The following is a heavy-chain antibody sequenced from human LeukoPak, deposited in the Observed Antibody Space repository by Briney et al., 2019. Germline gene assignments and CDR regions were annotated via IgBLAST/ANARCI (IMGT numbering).Heavy chain of an antibody. J-gene: IGHJ6*02. CDR3: ASSPVSYGGYHYYYYYGMDV. CDR1: GGTFSSYA. Sequence: SVKVSCKASGGTFSSYAISWVRQAPGQGLEWMGRIIPILGIANYAQKFQGRVTITADKSTSTAYMELSSLRSEDTAVYYCASSPVSYGGYHYYYYYGMDVWGQGTTVTVSS. V-gene: IGHV1-69*04. D-gene: IGHD4-17*01. CDR2: IIPILGIA.